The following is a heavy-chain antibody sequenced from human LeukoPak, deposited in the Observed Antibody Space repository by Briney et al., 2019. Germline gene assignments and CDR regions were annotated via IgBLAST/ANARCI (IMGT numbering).Heavy chain of an antibody. CDR2: ISWNSGSI. J-gene: IGHJ6*02. Sequence: PGGSLRLSCAASGFTFDDYAMHWVRQAPGKGLEWVSGISWNSGSIGYADSAKGRFTISRDNSKNTLYLQMNSLGAEDTAVYYCARDLRPEDYHYGMDVWGQGTTVTVSS. CDR1: GFTFDDYA. D-gene: IGHD1-14*01. CDR3: ARDLRPEDYHYGMDV. V-gene: IGHV3-9*01.